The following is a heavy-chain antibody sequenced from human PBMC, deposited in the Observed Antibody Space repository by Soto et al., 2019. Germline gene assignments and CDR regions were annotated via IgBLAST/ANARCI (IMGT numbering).Heavy chain of an antibody. V-gene: IGHV1-46*01. CDR1: GYPLTSNY. CDR3: AKGEPHSSGWNFDY. Sequence: QVQLVQSGAEVKKPGASVKVSCTASGYPLTSNYIHWVRQAPGEGLEWMGKINPSGGTTRYGQKFQGRVTMTRDTSKSTSYMEMSSLRSEDTAVYYCAKGEPHSSGWNFDYWGQGTLVIVSP. D-gene: IGHD6-19*01. CDR2: INPSGGTT. J-gene: IGHJ4*02.